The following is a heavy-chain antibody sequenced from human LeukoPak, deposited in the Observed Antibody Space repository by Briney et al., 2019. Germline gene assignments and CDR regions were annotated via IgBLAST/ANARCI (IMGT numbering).Heavy chain of an antibody. Sequence: GGSLRLSCAASGFTFSSYGMHWVRQAPGKGLEWVAFIRYDGSNKYYADSVKGRFTISRDNSKNTLYLQMNSLRAEDTAVYYCAKDPGIAAAGGAGGWGQGTLVTVSS. V-gene: IGHV3-30*02. J-gene: IGHJ4*02. CDR1: GFTFSSYG. CDR3: AKDPGIAAAGGAGG. CDR2: IRYDGSNK. D-gene: IGHD6-13*01.